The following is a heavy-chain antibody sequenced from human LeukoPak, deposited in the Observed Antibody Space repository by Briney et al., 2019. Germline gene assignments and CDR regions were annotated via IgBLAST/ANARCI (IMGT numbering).Heavy chain of an antibody. CDR2: ISSSSDKI. Sequence: GGSLRVSCVAPECTFARYAMKWVRQAPGEGLGWVSYISSSSDKIDYAESVKRRFTISRDNSKNSLYLQMDCLRAEDTAVYYCARDPSYASSWYHYMDVWGKGTTVTVSS. CDR3: ARDPSYASSWYHYMDV. V-gene: IGHV3-48*04. D-gene: IGHD6-13*01. J-gene: IGHJ6*03. CDR1: ECTFARYA.